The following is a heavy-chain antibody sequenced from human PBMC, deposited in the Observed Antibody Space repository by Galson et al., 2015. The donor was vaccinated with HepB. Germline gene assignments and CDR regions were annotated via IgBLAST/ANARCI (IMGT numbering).Heavy chain of an antibody. CDR3: ARDIRAVAGTEWFDP. J-gene: IGHJ5*02. V-gene: IGHV3-7*01. CDR1: GFTFSSYW. Sequence: SLRLSCAASGFTFSSYWMSWVRQAPGKGLEWVANINQDGSEKYCVDSVKGRFTISRDNAKNSLYLQMNSLRAEDTAVYYCARDIRAVAGTEWFDPWGQGTLVTVSS. D-gene: IGHD6-19*01. CDR2: INQDGSEK.